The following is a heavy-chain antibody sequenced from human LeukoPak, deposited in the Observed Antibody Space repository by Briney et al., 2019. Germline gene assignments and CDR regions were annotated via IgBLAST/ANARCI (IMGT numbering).Heavy chain of an antibody. Sequence: GGSLRLSCAASGFTFSSYSTNWVRQAPGKGLEWVSYISSSSSTIYYADSVKGRFTISRDNAKNSLYLQMNSLRAEDTAVYYCARELVVVAAIGPINWFDPWGQGTLVTVSS. V-gene: IGHV3-48*01. CDR2: ISSSSSTI. D-gene: IGHD2-15*01. CDR1: GFTFSSYS. CDR3: ARELVVVAAIGPINWFDP. J-gene: IGHJ5*02.